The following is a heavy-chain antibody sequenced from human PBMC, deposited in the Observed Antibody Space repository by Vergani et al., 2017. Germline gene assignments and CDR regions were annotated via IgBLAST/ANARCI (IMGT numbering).Heavy chain of an antibody. V-gene: IGHV3-9*01. Sequence: DVQLVESGGGLVQPGRSLRLSCAASGFTFDDYAMHWVRQAPGKGLEWVSGISWNSGSIGYADSVKGRFTISRDNAKNSLYLQMNSLRAEDTALYYCAKGYSSGYYSYFQHWGQGTLVTVSS. CDR3: AKGYSSGYYSYFQH. J-gene: IGHJ1*01. CDR1: GFTFDDYA. CDR2: ISWNSGSI. D-gene: IGHD3-22*01.